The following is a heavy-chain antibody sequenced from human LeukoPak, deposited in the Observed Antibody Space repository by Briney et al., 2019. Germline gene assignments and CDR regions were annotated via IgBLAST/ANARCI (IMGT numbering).Heavy chain of an antibody. D-gene: IGHD6-25*01. Sequence: GGSLRLSCGASGFTFTSYWMSWVRQAPGKGLEWVANIKEDGSEKYYVDSVKGRFTISRDNAKNSVYLQVNSLRAEDTAVYYCARARLLEYWGQGTLVTVSS. V-gene: IGHV3-7*01. CDR1: GFTFTSYW. J-gene: IGHJ4*02. CDR3: ARARLLEY. CDR2: IKEDGSEK.